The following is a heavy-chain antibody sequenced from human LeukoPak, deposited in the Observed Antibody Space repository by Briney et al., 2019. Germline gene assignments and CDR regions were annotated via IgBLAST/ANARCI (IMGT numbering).Heavy chain of an antibody. V-gene: IGHV3-33*01. J-gene: IGHJ4*02. CDR2: IWYDGSNK. D-gene: IGHD5-18*01. CDR1: GFTFSSYG. CDR3: ARDSLYTAMDPLDY. Sequence: GRSLRLSCAAFGFTFSSYGMHWVRQAPGKGLEWVAVIWYDGSNKYYADSVKGRFTISRDNSKNTLYLQMNSLRAEDTAVYYCARDSLYTAMDPLDYWGQGTLVTVSS.